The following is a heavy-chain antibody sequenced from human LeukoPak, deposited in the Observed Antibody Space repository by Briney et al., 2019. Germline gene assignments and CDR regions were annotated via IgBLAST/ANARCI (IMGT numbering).Heavy chain of an antibody. CDR1: GGSISPYY. CDR2: IYYTGST. CDR3: ARGTFYYGSGSFDVFDL. J-gene: IGHJ3*01. V-gene: IGHV4-59*01. D-gene: IGHD3-10*01. Sequence: SETLSLTCSVSGGSISPYYWTWIRQPPGKGLDWIGYIYYTGSTTYNPSLKSRVTISVDTSKNQLSLKLNSVTTADTALYYCARGTFYYGSGSFDVFDLWGQGTMVTVAS.